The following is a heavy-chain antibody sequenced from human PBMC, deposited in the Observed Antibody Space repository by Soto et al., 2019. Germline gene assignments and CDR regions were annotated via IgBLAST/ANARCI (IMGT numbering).Heavy chain of an antibody. J-gene: IGHJ4*02. D-gene: IGHD2-21*02. CDR2: ISGSGGST. V-gene: IGHV3-23*01. CDR3: AKLNCGGDCYGPLDY. Sequence: PGGSLRLSCAASGFTFSSYAMSWVRQAPGKGLEWVSAISGSGGSTYYADSVKGRFTISRDNSKNTLYLQMNSLRAEDTAVYYCAKLNCGGDCYGPLDYWGQGTLVTVSS. CDR1: GFTFSSYA.